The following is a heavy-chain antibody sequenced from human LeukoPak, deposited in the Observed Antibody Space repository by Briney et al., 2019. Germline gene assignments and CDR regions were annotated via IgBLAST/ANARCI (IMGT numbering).Heavy chain of an antibody. CDR2: INSDGSST. CDR3: ARVGGSNAFDI. J-gene: IGHJ3*02. CDR1: GFTFSSYW. Sequence: PGGSLRLSCAASGFTFSSYWVHWVRQAPGKGLVWVSPINSDGSSTSYADSVKGRFTISRDNAKNTLSLQMNSLRAGDTAVYYCARVGGSNAFDIWGQGTMVIVSS. V-gene: IGHV3-74*01. D-gene: IGHD1-26*01.